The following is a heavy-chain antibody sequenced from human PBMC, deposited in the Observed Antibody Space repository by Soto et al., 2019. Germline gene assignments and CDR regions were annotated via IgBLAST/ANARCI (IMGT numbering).Heavy chain of an antibody. V-gene: IGHV5-51*01. D-gene: IGHD3-16*02. CDR1: GYSFTSYW. CDR2: IYPGDSDT. CDR3: ARRLDYVWGSYRPSGWYFDY. Sequence: GESLKISCKGSGYSFTSYWIGWVRQMPGKGLEWMGIIYPGDSDTRYSPSFQGQVTISADKSISTAYLQWSSLKASDTAMYYCARRLDYVWGSYRPSGWYFDYWGQGTLVTVSS. J-gene: IGHJ4*02.